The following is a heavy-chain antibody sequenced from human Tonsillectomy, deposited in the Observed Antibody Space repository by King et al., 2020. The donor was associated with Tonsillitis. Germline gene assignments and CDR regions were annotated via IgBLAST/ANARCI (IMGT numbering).Heavy chain of an antibody. CDR3: ARLTIMMRFGGAQPFDY. Sequence: TLKESGPTLVKPTQTLTLTCTFSGFSLSTSGVGVGWIRQPPGKALEWLALIYWTDDKSYSPSLKTRLTITKDTSKNQVVLTMTNMDPLDTATYYCARLTIMMRFGGAQPFDYWGQGTPVTVSS. D-gene: IGHD3-16*01. CDR2: IYWTDDK. V-gene: IGHV2-5*01. J-gene: IGHJ4*02. CDR1: GFSLSTSGVG.